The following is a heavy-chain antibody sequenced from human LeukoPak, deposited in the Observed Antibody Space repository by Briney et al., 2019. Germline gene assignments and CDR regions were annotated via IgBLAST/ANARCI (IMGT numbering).Heavy chain of an antibody. J-gene: IGHJ4*02. D-gene: IGHD6-25*01. CDR2: IYYSGSA. CDR3: ARDERGYGNLDY. V-gene: IGHV4-59*12. CDR1: GGSITSYY. Sequence: SETLSLTCTVSGGSITSYYWSWIRQPPGKGLEWIGYIYYSGSANYNPSLKSRVTVSVDTSKNQFSLKLSSVTAADTAVYYCARDERGYGNLDYWGQGTLVTVSS.